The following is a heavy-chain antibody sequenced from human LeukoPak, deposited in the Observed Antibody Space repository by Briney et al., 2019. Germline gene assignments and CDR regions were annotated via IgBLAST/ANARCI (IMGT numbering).Heavy chain of an antibody. V-gene: IGHV3-20*04. CDR2: INWNGGST. J-gene: IGHJ6*03. Sequence: GGSLRLSCAASGFTFDDYGMSWVRQAPGKGLEWVSGINWNGGSTGYAGSVKGRFTISRDNAKNSLYLQMNSLRAEDTALYYCARVVRGLGYYYYMDVWGKGTTVTVSS. CDR1: GFTFDDYG. D-gene: IGHD3-10*01. CDR3: ARVVRGLGYYYYMDV.